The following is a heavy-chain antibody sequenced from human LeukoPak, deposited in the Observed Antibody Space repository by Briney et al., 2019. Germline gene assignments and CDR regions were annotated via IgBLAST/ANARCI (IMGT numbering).Heavy chain of an antibody. Sequence: RPSETLSLTCSVSAYSISSGYYWGWIRQPPGMGLEWIGGIYHSGSTYYNPSLKSRVIISVDTSKNQFSLNLSSVTAADTAVYYCAGADEYYYDNSGYYSDPYFDYWGQGTLVTVSS. D-gene: IGHD3-22*01. CDR2: IYHSGST. V-gene: IGHV4-38-2*02. CDR1: AYSISSGYY. J-gene: IGHJ4*02. CDR3: AGADEYYYDNSGYYSDPYFDY.